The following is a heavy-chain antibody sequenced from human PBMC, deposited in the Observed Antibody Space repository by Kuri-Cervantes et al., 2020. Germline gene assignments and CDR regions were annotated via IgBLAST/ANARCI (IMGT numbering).Heavy chain of an antibody. CDR1: GFNFSSYW. CDR2: IKQDGSEK. J-gene: IGHJ6*02. V-gene: IGHV3-7*01. CDR3: ANRGGYYYGMDV. Sequence: GESLKISCVASGFNFSSYWMSWVRQAPGKGLEWVANIKQDGSEKYYVDSVKGRFTISRDNAKNSLYLQMNSLRAEDTAVYYCANRGGYYYGMDVWGQGTTVTVSS. D-gene: IGHD3-10*01.